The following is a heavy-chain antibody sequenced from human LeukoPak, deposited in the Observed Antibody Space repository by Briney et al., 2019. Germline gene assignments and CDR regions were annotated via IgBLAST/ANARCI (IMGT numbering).Heavy chain of an antibody. CDR1: GGSISSGGYY. D-gene: IGHD3-22*01. CDR2: IYYSGST. Sequence: SETLSLTCTVSGGSISSGGYYWSWICQHPGKGLEWIGYIYYSGSTYYNPSLKSRVTISVDTSKNQFSLKLSSVTAADTAVYYCARYDDSSGYYSHWGQGTLVTVSS. J-gene: IGHJ4*02. V-gene: IGHV4-31*03. CDR3: ARYDDSSGYYSH.